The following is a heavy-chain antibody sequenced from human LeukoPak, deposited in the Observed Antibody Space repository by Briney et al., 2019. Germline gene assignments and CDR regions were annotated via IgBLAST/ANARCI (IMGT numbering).Heavy chain of an antibody. D-gene: IGHD6-13*01. CDR2: IIPIFGTA. CDR3: ARDSAAAGTTADYYYYYGMDV. CDR1: GGTFSSYA. Sequence: SVKVSCKASGGTFSSYAISWVRQAPGQGLEWMGGIIPIFGTANYAQKFQGRVTITADESTSTAYMELSSLRSEDTAVYYCARDSAAAGTTADYYYYYGMDVWGQGTTVTVSS. J-gene: IGHJ6*02. V-gene: IGHV1-69*13.